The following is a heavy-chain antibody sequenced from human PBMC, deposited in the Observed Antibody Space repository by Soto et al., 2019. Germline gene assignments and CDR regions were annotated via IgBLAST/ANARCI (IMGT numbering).Heavy chain of an antibody. Sequence: PGGSLRLSCAASGFTFTSYAMRWVRQAPGKGLEWVAAISYHGRDEYYADSVKGRFSISRDNSKNTLNLQMNSLRAEDTAVYYCARGRFSTTLYAGFDPWGQGTLVTVS. D-gene: IGHD2-2*01. CDR1: GFTFTSYA. V-gene: IGHV3-30*04. CDR2: ISYHGRDE. CDR3: ARGRFSTTLYAGFDP. J-gene: IGHJ5*02.